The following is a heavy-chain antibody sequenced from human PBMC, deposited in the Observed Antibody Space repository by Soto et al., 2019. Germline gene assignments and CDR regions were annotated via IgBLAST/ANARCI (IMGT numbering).Heavy chain of an antibody. V-gene: IGHV3-48*02. J-gene: IGHJ4*02. CDR3: ATQQWLERLPYYFDY. CDR2: ISSSSSTI. D-gene: IGHD6-19*01. Sequence: GGSLRLSCAASGFTFSSYSMNWVRQAPGKGLEWVSYISSSSSTIYYADSVKGRFTISRDNAKNSLYLQMNSLRDEDTAVYYCATQQWLERLPYYFDYWGQGTLVTVSS. CDR1: GFTFSSYS.